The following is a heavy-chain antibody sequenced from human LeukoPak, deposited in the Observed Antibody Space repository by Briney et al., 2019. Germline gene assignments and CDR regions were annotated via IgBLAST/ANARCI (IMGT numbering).Heavy chain of an antibody. CDR2: ISYDGSNK. Sequence: PGGSLRLSCAASGFTFSSYGMHWVRQAPGKGLEWVAVISYDGSNKYYADSVKGRFTISRDNSKNTLYLQMNSLRAEDTAVYYCAKDLRVGATNYYYYMDVWGEGTTVTVSS. V-gene: IGHV3-30*18. CDR1: GFTFSSYG. J-gene: IGHJ6*03. D-gene: IGHD1-26*01. CDR3: AKDLRVGATNYYYYMDV.